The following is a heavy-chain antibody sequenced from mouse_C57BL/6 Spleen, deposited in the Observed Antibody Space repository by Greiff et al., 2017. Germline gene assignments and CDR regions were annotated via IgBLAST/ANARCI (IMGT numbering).Heavy chain of an antibody. D-gene: IGHD1-1*01. CDR2: INPNYGTT. V-gene: IGHV1-39*01. CDR1: GYSFTDYN. CDR3: ARSGISYWYDDV. J-gene: IGHJ1*03. Sequence: EVQVVESGPELVKPGASVKLSCKASGYSFTDYNMNWVKQSNGKSLEWIGEINPNYGTTSYNQKFKGKATLTVDQSSSTAYMQLNSLTSEDSAGYYCARSGISYWYDDVWGTGTTVTVAS.